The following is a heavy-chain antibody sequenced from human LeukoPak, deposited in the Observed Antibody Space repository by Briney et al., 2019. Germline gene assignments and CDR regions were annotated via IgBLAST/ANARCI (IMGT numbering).Heavy chain of an antibody. Sequence: GGSLRLSCAASGFTFSSNYMSWVRQAPGKGLEWVSVIYSGGSTYYADSVKGRFTISRDNSKNTLCLQMNSLRAEDTAVYYCARLGYCSGGSCYPGAFDIWGQGTMVTVSS. V-gene: IGHV3-53*01. CDR2: IYSGGST. CDR1: GFTFSSNY. J-gene: IGHJ3*02. D-gene: IGHD2-15*01. CDR3: ARLGYCSGGSCYPGAFDI.